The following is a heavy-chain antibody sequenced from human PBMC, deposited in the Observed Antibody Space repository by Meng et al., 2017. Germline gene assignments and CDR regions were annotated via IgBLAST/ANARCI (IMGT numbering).Heavy chain of an antibody. CDR1: GFSLSNARMG. V-gene: IGHV2-26*01. Sequence: SGPTLVKPTETLTLTCTVSGFSLSNARMGVSWIRQPPGKALEWLAHIFSNDEKSYSTSLKSRLTISKDTSKSQVVLTMTNMDHMDPDTFYCARTPKGPVLPSYYYGIDVWGQGTMVTVSS. D-gene: IGHD2/OR15-2a*01. CDR2: IFSNDEK. CDR3: ARTPKGPVLPSYYYGIDV. J-gene: IGHJ6*02.